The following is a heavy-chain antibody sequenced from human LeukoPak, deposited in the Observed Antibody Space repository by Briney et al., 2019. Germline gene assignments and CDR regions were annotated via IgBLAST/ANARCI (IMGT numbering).Heavy chain of an antibody. J-gene: IGHJ4*02. Sequence: SQTLSLNCAVSGGSISSGGYSWSWIRQPPGKGLEWIGYIYHSGSTYYNPSLKSRVTISVDRSKNQFSLKLSSVTAADTAVYYCARSTTVTTFDYWGQGTLVTVSS. V-gene: IGHV4-30-2*01. CDR3: ARSTTVTTFDY. D-gene: IGHD4-17*01. CDR1: GGSISSGGYS. CDR2: IYHSGST.